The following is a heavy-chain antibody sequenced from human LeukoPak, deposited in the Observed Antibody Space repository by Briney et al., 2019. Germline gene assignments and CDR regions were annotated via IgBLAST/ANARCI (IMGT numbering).Heavy chain of an antibody. D-gene: IGHD6-13*01. CDR2: ISSSGSTI. CDR1: GFTFSSYE. Sequence: GGSLRLSCAASGFTFSSYEMNWVRQAPGKGLEWVSHISSSGSTIYYADSVKGRFTISRDNAKNSLYLQMNSLRAEDTAVYYCAREAAAGTGWFDPWGQGTLVTVSS. J-gene: IGHJ5*02. V-gene: IGHV3-48*03. CDR3: AREAAAGTGWFDP.